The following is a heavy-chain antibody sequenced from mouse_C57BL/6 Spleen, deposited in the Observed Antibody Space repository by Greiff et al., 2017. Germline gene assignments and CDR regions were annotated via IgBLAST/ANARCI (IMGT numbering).Heavy chain of an antibody. CDR3: ASEGDYYGSSYRYFDV. J-gene: IGHJ1*03. CDR2: INPSSGYT. CDR1: GYTFTSYT. V-gene: IGHV1-4*01. Sequence: VQLQESGAELARPGASVKMSCKASGYTFTSYTMHWVKQRPGQGLEWIGYINPSSGYTKYNQKFKDKATLTADKSSSTAYMQLSSLTSEDSAVYYCASEGDYYGSSYRYFDVWGTGTTVTVSS. D-gene: IGHD1-1*01.